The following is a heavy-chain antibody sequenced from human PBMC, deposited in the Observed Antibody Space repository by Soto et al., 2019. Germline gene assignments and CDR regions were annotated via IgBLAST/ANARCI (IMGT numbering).Heavy chain of an antibody. CDR1: GFTFSTYG. CDR2: ISYDGNNT. J-gene: IGHJ4*02. CDR3: AKDHLPTTVTTPGY. Sequence: QVQLVESGGGVVQPGRSLRLSCAASGFTFSTYGMHWVRQAPGKGLEWVAVISYDGNNTYYADSVKGRLTIARDKSTTTLFLQMDSLRAEDTAVYYCAKDHLPTTVTTPGYWGQGTLVTVSS. D-gene: IGHD4-17*01. V-gene: IGHV3-30*18.